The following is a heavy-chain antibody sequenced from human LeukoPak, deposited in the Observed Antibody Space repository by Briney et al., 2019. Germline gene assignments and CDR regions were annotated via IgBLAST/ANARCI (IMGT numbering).Heavy chain of an antibody. CDR1: GFTFNSYA. D-gene: IGHD1-14*01. CDR3: AKGTGGGRPVPAAFDI. Sequence: GGSLRLSCAASGFTFNSYAMSWVRQAPGKGLEWVSAISGSGGSTYYADSVKGRFTISRDNSKNTLYLQMNSLRAEDTAVYYCAKGTGGGRPVPAAFDIWGQGTMVTVSS. V-gene: IGHV3-23*01. CDR2: ISGSGGST. J-gene: IGHJ3*02.